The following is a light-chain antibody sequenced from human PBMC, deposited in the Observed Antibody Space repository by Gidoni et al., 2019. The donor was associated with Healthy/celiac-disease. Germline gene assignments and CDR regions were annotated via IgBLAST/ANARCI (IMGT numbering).Light chain of an antibody. J-gene: IGKJ1*01. CDR3: QQYYSYPQT. CDR2: DAS. V-gene: IGKV1-8*01. CDR1: QGISSY. Sequence: AIRMTQSPSSFSASTGDRVTITCRASQGISSYLAWYQQKPGKAPRLLIYDASNMQSGVPSRFSGSGSGTDFTLTISCLQSEDFATYYCQQYYSYPQTFXXXTKVEIK.